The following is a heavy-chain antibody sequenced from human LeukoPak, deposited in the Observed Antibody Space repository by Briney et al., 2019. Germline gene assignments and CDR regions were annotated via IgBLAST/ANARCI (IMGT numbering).Heavy chain of an antibody. J-gene: IGHJ4*02. CDR1: GFTLSSYG. Sequence: GGSLRLSFAASGFTLSSYGIPWFRQAPGKGLEGVAVIWYDGSKKYYGDSVKGRFTISRDNSKNTLHLQMNSLRVEDTAVYYCARDIGDRGFFLDYWGQGTLVTVSS. V-gene: IGHV3-33*01. CDR3: ARDIGDRGFFLDY. D-gene: IGHD2-15*01. CDR2: IWYDGSKK.